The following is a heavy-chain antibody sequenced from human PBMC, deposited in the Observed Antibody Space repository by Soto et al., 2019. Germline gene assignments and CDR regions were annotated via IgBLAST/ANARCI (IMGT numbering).Heavy chain of an antibody. D-gene: IGHD4-4*01. V-gene: IGHV1-2*02. Sequence: SXKVSFKASGYTXTGYYMHLVRQAPGQGLEWMGWINPNSGGTNYAQKFQGRVTMTRDTSISTAYIELSRLRSDDTDVYYCARLLKPDYSNYRYYGMDVWGQGNTVTV. CDR1: GYTXTGYY. CDR3: ARLLKPDYSNYRYYGMDV. CDR2: INPNSGGT. J-gene: IGHJ6*02.